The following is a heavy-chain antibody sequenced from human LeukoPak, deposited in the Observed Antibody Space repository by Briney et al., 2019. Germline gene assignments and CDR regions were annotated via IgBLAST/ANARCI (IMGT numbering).Heavy chain of an antibody. J-gene: IGHJ4*02. CDR2: IYYSGST. D-gene: IGHD6-19*01. CDR3: ARENRASGPYYFDY. V-gene: IGHV4-39*01. Sequence: PSETLSLTCTVSGGSISSSSYYWGWIRQPPGKGLEWIGSIYYSGSTYYNPSLKSRVTISVDTSKNQFSLQLNSVTPEDTAVYYCARENRASGPYYFDYWGQGTLVTVSS. CDR1: GGSISSSSYY.